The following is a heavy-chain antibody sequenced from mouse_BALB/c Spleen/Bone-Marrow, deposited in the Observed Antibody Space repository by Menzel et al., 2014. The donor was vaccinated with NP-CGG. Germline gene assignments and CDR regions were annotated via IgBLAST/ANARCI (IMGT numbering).Heavy chain of an antibody. V-gene: IGHV1-63*02. Sequence: VQLQESGAELVRPGTSVKISCKASGCTFTNYWLGWVKQRPGHGLEWIGDIYPGGGYTNYNEKFKGKATLTADTSSSTAYMQLSSLTSEDSAVYSCAREVRRYFDVWGAGTTVTVSS. CDR2: IYPGGGYT. J-gene: IGHJ1*01. D-gene: IGHD2-14*01. CDR3: AREVRRYFDV. CDR1: GCTFTNYW.